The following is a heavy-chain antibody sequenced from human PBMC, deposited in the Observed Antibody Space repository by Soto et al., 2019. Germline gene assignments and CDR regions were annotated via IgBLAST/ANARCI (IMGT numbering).Heavy chain of an antibody. Sequence: ASVKVSCKASGYTFTSYDINWVRQATGQGLEWMGYTNPNIGYTSYPQQFQGRVTMTWDTSITTAYMEVSSLRFEDTAVYYCARTYDSSGPNSGGYGFDIWGQGTMVTV. CDR1: GYTFTSYD. CDR3: ARTYDSSGPNSGGYGFDI. V-gene: IGHV1-8*01. D-gene: IGHD3-22*01. CDR2: TNPNIGYT. J-gene: IGHJ3*02.